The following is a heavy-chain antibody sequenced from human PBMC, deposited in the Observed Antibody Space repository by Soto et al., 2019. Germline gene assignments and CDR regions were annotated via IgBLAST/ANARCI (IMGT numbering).Heavy chain of an antibody. CDR3: ARAPTGRIAAAGPFQH. D-gene: IGHD6-13*01. Sequence: SVKVSCKASGGTFSSYAISWVRQAPGQGLEWMGGIIPIFGTANYAQKFQGRVTITADASTSTAYMELSRLRSEDTAVYYCARAPTGRIAAAGPFQHWGQGTLVTVSS. J-gene: IGHJ1*01. CDR2: IIPIFGTA. CDR1: GGTFSSYA. V-gene: IGHV1-69*13.